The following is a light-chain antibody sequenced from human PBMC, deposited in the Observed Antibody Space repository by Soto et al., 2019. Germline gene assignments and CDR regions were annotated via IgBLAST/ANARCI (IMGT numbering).Light chain of an antibody. CDR2: DNN. J-gene: IGLJ2*01. Sequence: QSVLTQPPSVSGAPGQRVTISCTGNSSNIGAGYAVHWYQQLPGTAPSLIISDNNNRPSGVPDRFSASKSGTSASLAITGLQAEDEADYDCQSYDNSHDWDVVFGGGTKLTVL. CDR1: SSNIGAGYA. CDR3: QSYDNSHDWDVV. V-gene: IGLV1-40*01.